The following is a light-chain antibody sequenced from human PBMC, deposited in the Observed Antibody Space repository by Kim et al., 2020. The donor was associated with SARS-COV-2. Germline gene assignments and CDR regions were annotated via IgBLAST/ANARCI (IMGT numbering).Light chain of an antibody. J-gene: IGKJ2*01. CDR2: LAS. V-gene: IGKV1-5*03. CDR1: EAIEPW. CDR3: QHYSRFPYT. Sequence: SASVGDRVTITCRASEAIEPWLAWYQQKPGKVPSLLIYLASTLENGVPSRFSGSGSGTEFTLTINGLQPDDFATYYCQHYSRFPYTFGQGTKLEI.